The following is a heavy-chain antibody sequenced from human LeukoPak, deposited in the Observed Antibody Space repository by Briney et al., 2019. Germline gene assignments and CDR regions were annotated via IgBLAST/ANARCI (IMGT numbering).Heavy chain of an antibody. V-gene: IGHV4-59*08. Sequence: SETLSLTCTVSGGSISSYYWSWIRQPPGKGLEWIGYIYYSGSTNYNPSLKSRVTISVDTSKNQFSLKLSSVTAADTAVYYCARLNHYYDRGYYFDYWGQGTLVTVSS. J-gene: IGHJ4*02. CDR1: GGSISSYY. CDR2: IYYSGST. CDR3: ARLNHYYDRGYYFDY. D-gene: IGHD3-22*01.